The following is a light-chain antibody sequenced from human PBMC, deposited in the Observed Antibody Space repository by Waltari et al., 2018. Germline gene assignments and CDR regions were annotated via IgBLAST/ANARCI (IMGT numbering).Light chain of an antibody. J-gene: IGLJ3*02. CDR1: NIGSKS. CDR2: YDS. V-gene: IGLV3-21*04. Sequence: SYVLTQPPSVSVAPGKTARITCGGNNIGSKSVHWYQQKPGQAPVLVIYYDSDRPSGIPERFSGSNSGNTATLTSSRVEAGDEADYYCHVWDSSSDHPWVFGGGTKLTVL. CDR3: HVWDSSSDHPWV.